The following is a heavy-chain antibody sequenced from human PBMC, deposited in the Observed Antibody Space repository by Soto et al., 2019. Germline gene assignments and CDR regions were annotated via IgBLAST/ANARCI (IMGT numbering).Heavy chain of an antibody. CDR3: ARGEAIGDEP. Sequence: ESGGGLVQPGGSLRLSCAASGLTFSSYWMTWVRQAPGKGLEWVANIREDGGEKNYVDSVKGRFTISRDNAKNSLYLQMNSLRVEDTAVYYCARGEAIGDEPWGQGTLVTVSS. J-gene: IGHJ5*02. CDR1: GLTFSSYW. CDR2: IREDGGEK. V-gene: IGHV3-7*01. D-gene: IGHD3-10*01.